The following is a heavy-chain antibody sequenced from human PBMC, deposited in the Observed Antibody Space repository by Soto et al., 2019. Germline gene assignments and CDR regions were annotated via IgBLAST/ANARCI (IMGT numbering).Heavy chain of an antibody. D-gene: IGHD6-6*01. V-gene: IGHV1-69*12. CDR2: IIPIFGTA. CDR3: ARETLGHSSSTGIDY. J-gene: IGHJ4*02. CDR1: GGTFSSYA. Sequence: QVQLVQSGAEVKKPGSSVKVSCKASGGTFSSYAISWVRQAPGQGLEWLGGIIPIFGTANYAQKFQGRVTITAAESTITDYMELSSLRSEDTAVCYCARETLGHSSSTGIDYWGQGTLVPVSP.